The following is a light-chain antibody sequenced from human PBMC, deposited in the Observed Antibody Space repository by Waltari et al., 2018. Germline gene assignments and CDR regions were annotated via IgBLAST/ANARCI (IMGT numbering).Light chain of an antibody. Sequence: IVFTQSPGTLSLSPPHRSTLSWRASQSVNNYLAWFQQKPGQAPRLRIHGASCRATGIPDRISGSGSGTDFTLTISGLEPQDFAVYYCQQYSSSPLTFGPGTKVDIK. CDR1: QSVNNY. J-gene: IGKJ3*01. V-gene: IGKV3-20*01. CDR2: GAS. CDR3: QQYSSSPLT.